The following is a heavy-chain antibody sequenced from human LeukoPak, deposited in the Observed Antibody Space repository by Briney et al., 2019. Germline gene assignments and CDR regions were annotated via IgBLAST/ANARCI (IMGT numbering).Heavy chain of an antibody. CDR3: ARSADGYNYDY. Sequence: SETLSLTCTVSGGSISSGGYYWSWIRQHPGMGLEWIGYIYYSGSTYYNPSLKSRVTISVDTSTSQFSLQLSSVTAADTAVYYCARSADGYNYDYWGQGTLVTVSS. J-gene: IGHJ4*02. CDR2: IYYSGST. V-gene: IGHV4-31*03. D-gene: IGHD5-24*01. CDR1: GGSISSGGYY.